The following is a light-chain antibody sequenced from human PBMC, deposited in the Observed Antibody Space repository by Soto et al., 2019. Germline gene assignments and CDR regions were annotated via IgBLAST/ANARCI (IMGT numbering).Light chain of an antibody. CDR1: MRDVGAYNL. CDR2: EVS. J-gene: IGLJ3*02. CDR3: SSYTTTSPWV. V-gene: IGLV2-14*01. Sequence: QSALTQPASVSGSPGQSITISCAGTMRDVGAYNLVSWYQQHPGRAPRLMIYEVSNRPSGISNRFSGSKSGNTASLTISGLQPEDEADYYCSSYTTTSPWVFGGGTKLTVL.